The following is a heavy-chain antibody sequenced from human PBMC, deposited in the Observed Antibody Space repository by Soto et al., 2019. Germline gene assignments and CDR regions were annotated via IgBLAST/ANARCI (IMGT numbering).Heavy chain of an antibody. CDR3: ARDLWGYCGADCSPLDV. CDR1: GGSISSYY. Sequence: QVRLQESGPGLVKPSETLSLTCTVSGGSISSYYWSWIRQPPGKGLEWIGYMYNTGSTIYNPSLKSRGNISVATSKNHFSLKLISVTAADTAVYYGARDLWGYCGADCSPLDVWGQGTTVTVSS. J-gene: IGHJ6*02. D-gene: IGHD2-21*02. CDR2: MYNTGST. V-gene: IGHV4-59*01.